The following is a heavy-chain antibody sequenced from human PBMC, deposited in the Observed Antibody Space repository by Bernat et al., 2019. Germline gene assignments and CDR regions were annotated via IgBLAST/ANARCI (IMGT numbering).Heavy chain of an antibody. CDR2: IWYDGSNK. CDR1: GFTFTSYG. J-gene: IGHJ4*02. D-gene: IGHD2-8*01. CDR3: ARLGSKWSFDY. V-gene: IGHV3-33*01. Sequence: QVHVVESGGGVVQPGRSLRLSCAASGFTFTSYGMNWVRQAPGKGLEWVAGIWYDGSNKYYGDSVKGRFTISRDQSKNTVYLQMNSLRVEDTAVYYCARLGSKWSFDYWGQGTLVTVSS.